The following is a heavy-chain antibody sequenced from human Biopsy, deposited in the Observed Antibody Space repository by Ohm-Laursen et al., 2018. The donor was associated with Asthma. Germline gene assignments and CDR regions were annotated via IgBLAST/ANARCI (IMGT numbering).Heavy chain of an antibody. CDR2: MNDNGERK. CDR3: TKDRFDGSVTSHYYYYGIDV. D-gene: IGHD3-10*01. Sequence: PGISRITSGFMFRRYTTHWVRQAPGKGLEEGSAMNDNGERKKDVDSVKGRFTISRDNTRNTLYVEMNSLRPEDSATYYCTKDRFDGSVTSHYYYYGIDVWGQGTAVTVSS. CDR1: GFMFRRYT. V-gene: IGHV3-64D*08. J-gene: IGHJ6*02.